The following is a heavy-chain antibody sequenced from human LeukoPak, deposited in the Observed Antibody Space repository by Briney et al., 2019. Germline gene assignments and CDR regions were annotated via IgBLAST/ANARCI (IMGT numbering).Heavy chain of an antibody. CDR1: GFTFDDYA. D-gene: IGHD2-2*01. V-gene: IGHV3-7*01. Sequence: GGCLRLSCAPSGFTFDDYAMHWVRQAPGKGREWGANIKQDGSEKYYVDSVKGRFTISRDNAKNSLYLQMNSLIAEDTAVYYCARDSSTRCAGVGCRDYYYYYMDVWGKGTTVTISS. J-gene: IGHJ6*03. CDR2: IKQDGSEK. CDR3: ARDSSTRCAGVGCRDYYYYYMDV.